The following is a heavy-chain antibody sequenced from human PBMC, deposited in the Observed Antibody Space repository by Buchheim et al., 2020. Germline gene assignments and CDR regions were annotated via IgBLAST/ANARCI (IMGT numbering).Heavy chain of an antibody. J-gene: IGHJ6*02. D-gene: IGHD1-1*01. V-gene: IGHV3-23*04. CDR2: ISYGGVGT. CDR1: GFTFSNYA. Sequence: EVQLVESGGGLVQPGGSLTLSCAVSGFTFSNYAMNWVRQAPGKGLHWVSSISYGGVGTYYADSVKGRFTISRDNSKNTLYLQMNSLGAEDTAIYYCTKVERQRVSFYYYGMDVWGQGTT. CDR3: TKVERQRVSFYYYGMDV.